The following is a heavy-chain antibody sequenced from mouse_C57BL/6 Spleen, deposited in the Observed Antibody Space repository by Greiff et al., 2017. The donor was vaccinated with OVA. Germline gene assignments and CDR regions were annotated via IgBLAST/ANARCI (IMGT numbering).Heavy chain of an antibody. CDR1: GYTFNSYW. Sequence: VQLQQPGAELVKPGASVKVSCKASGYTFNSYWMHWVKQRPGQGLEWIGRIHPSDSDTNYNQKFKGKATLTVDKSSSTAYMQLSSLTSEDSAVYYCAMTAAQATAWFAYWGQGTLVTVSA. D-gene: IGHD3-2*02. CDR2: IHPSDSDT. V-gene: IGHV1-74*01. J-gene: IGHJ3*01. CDR3: AMTAAQATAWFAY.